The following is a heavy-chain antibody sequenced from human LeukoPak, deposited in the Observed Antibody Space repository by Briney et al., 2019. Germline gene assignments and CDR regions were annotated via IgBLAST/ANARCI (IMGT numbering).Heavy chain of an antibody. J-gene: IGHJ3*02. V-gene: IGHV3-30*18. Sequence: PGRSLRLSCAASGITFSSYGMHWVRQAPGKGLEWVAVISYDGSNKYYADSVKGRFTISRDNSKNTLYLQMNSLRAEDTAVYYCAKPSGSYYGGAFDIWGQGTMVTVSS. CDR3: AKPSGSYYGGAFDI. D-gene: IGHD1-26*01. CDR1: GITFSSYG. CDR2: ISYDGSNK.